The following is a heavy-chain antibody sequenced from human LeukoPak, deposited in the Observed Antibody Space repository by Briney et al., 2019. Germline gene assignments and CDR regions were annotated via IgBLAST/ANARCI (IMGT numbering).Heavy chain of an antibody. V-gene: IGHV1-18*01. CDR3: ARFGLGKHIEVAGIPFDI. Sequence: ASVKVSCKASGNTFTSYAITWVRQAPGQGLEWMGWISAYNGNANYAQKLQGRVTMTTDTSTSTAYMELRSLRSDDTALYYCARFGLGKHIEVAGIPFDIWGQGTMVTVSS. D-gene: IGHD6-19*01. CDR1: GNTFTSYA. J-gene: IGHJ3*02. CDR2: ISAYNGNA.